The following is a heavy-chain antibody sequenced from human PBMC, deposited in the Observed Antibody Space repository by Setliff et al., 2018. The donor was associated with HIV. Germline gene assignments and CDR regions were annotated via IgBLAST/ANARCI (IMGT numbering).Heavy chain of an antibody. Sequence: SETLSLTCDVSGGSISSGSYFWGWIRQAPGKGLEWIASFHYSGSTSYNPSLRSRATISVDTSKNQFSLKLSSVTAADTAVYYCARDPVAAAGTEPWGQGTLVTVSS. D-gene: IGHD6-13*01. CDR1: GGSISSGSYF. CDR2: FHYSGST. CDR3: ARDPVAAAGTEP. V-gene: IGHV4-39*07. J-gene: IGHJ5*02.